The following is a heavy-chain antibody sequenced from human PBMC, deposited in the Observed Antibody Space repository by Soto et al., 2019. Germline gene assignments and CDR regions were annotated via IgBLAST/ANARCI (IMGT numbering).Heavy chain of an antibody. V-gene: IGHV3-33*01. CDR2: TWSDGNNK. D-gene: IGHD2-8*02. CDR3: AREVSGGFHFDY. Sequence: QVQLVESGGGVVQPGESLRLSCGASGFTFSTYGMHWVRQAPGKWLEWVAVTWSDGNNKYYADSVKGRFTISRDNSKNTLYLQMNSLRAEDTAVYYCAREVSGGFHFDYWGQGTLVTVSS. CDR1: GFTFSTYG. J-gene: IGHJ4*02.